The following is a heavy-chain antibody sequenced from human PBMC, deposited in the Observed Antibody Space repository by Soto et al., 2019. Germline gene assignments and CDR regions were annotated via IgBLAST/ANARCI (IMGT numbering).Heavy chain of an antibody. CDR2: INYSGST. Sequence: QVRLRESGPGLVKPSETLSLTCTVSGDSISSLYWSWIRQPPGKGLEWIGYINYSGSTNYSPSLKSRVTISVDTSKNHFYLKLSPVTAADTAVYYCAGLRGTNWFDPWGQGTLVTVSS. J-gene: IGHJ5*02. CDR1: GDSISSLY. V-gene: IGHV4-59*11. CDR3: AGLRGTNWFDP. D-gene: IGHD3-10*01.